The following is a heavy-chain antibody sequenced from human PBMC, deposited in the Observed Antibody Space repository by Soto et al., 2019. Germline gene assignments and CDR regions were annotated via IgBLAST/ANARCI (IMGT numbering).Heavy chain of an antibody. D-gene: IGHD6-13*01. Sequence: TGGSLRLSCAASGFTFSSYAMHWVRQAPGKGLEWVAVISYDGSTIYYADSVKGRFSISRDNSKNTLHLEMHNLRPEDTAVYYCVKVGGSSSWYRFYFDYWGQGTLVTVSS. CDR3: VKVGGSSSWYRFYFDY. V-gene: IGHV3-30*18. CDR2: ISYDGSTI. CDR1: GFTFSSYA. J-gene: IGHJ4*02.